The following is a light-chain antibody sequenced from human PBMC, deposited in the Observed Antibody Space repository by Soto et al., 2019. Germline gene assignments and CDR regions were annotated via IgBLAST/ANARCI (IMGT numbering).Light chain of an antibody. CDR2: HTS. CDR1: QNVYNN. J-gene: IGKJ4*01. CDR3: QQYNEWPLT. V-gene: IGKV3-15*01. Sequence: ETVMTQSPAALSVSPGERATLSCRASQNVYNNLAWYQQKPGQAPRLLIYHTSSRATGIPARFSGSGSGTDFTLTISSLQSEDFAVYYCQQYNEWPLTFGGGTKVEIK.